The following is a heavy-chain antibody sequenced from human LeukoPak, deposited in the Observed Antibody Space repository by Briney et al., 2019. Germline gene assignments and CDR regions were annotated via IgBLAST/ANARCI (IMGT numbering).Heavy chain of an antibody. D-gene: IGHD2-8*01. CDR3: SRENGAFSPFGY. CDR1: GGSISNTNW. Sequence: SETLSLTCGVSGGSISNTNWWSWVRPPPGQGLEWTGEISLTGLTHYNPSLESRVTVSLDKSKNQLSLNLTSVTAADTAVYYCSRENGAFSPFGYWGQGILVTVLS. J-gene: IGHJ4*02. CDR2: ISLTGLT. V-gene: IGHV4-4*02.